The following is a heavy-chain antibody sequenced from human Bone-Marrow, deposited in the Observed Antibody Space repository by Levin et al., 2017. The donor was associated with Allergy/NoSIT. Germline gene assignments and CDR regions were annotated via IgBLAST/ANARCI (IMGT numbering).Heavy chain of an antibody. D-gene: IGHD6-13*01. CDR2: VFPSDSEA. V-gene: IGHV5-51*01. Sequence: PGESLKISCKGAGYSFTSYWIAWVRRMPGKGLEWMGMVFPSDSEARYSPSFQGQVTMSADKSIRTAYLQWSSLKASDTAMYYCARGATADTYYAFDIWGQGTMVIVSS. J-gene: IGHJ3*02. CDR1: GYSFTSYW. CDR3: ARGATADTYYAFDI.